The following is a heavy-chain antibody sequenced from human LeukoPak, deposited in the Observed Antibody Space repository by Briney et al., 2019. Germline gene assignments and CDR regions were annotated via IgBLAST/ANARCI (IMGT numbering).Heavy chain of an antibody. D-gene: IGHD6-13*01. CDR1: GGSISSYY. V-gene: IGHV4-59*08. CDR3: VGCSSSCPRH. CDR2: IYYSGST. J-gene: IGHJ4*02. Sequence: RASETLSLTCTVSGGSISSYYWSWIRQPPGKGLEWIGYIYYSGSTNYNPSLKSRVTISVDTSKNQFSLKLSSVTAADTAVYYCVGCSSSCPRHWGQGTLVTVSS.